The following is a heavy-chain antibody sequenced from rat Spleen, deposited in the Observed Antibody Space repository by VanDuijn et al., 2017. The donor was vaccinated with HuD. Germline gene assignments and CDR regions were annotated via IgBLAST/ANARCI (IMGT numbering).Heavy chain of an antibody. CDR2: ISYDGSST. Sequence: EVQLVESDGGLVQPGRSLKLSCAASGFTFSDYYIAWVRQAPTKGLEWVATISYDGSSTYYRDSVKGRFTISRDNAKSTLYLQMYSLRSEETATYYCARHFSPADYYSSYPGLYWGQGTLVTVSS. V-gene: IGHV5-29*01. CDR3: ARHFSPADYYSSYPGLY. J-gene: IGHJ3*01. CDR1: GFTFSDYY. D-gene: IGHD1-2*01.